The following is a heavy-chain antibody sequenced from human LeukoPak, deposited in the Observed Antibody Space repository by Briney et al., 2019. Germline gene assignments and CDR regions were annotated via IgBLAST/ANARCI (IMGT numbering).Heavy chain of an antibody. CDR1: GGSFSGYY. V-gene: IGHV4-34*01. CDR3: ARDTGTYYYGSGTHDAFDM. D-gene: IGHD3-10*01. CDR2: INHSGST. J-gene: IGHJ3*02. Sequence: PSETLSLTCAVYGGSFSGYYWSWIRQPPGKGLEWIGEINHSGSTNYNPSLKSRVTISVDTSKNQFSLKLSSVTAADTAVYFCARDTGTYYYGSGTHDAFDMWGQGTLVTVSS.